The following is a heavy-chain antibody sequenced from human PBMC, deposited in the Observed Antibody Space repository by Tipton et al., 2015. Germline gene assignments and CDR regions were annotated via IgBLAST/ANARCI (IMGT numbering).Heavy chain of an antibody. CDR2: IWYDGSNK. D-gene: IGHD2-2*01. CDR1: GFIFSSYG. Sequence: SLRLSCAASGFIFSSYGMHWVRQAPGKGLEWVAVIWYDGSNKYYADSVKGRFTISRDNSKNTLYLQMNSLRAEDTAVYYCAKWEDILVLPAGVMDVWGQGTTVTVS. V-gene: IGHV3-33*06. CDR3: AKWEDILVLPAGVMDV. J-gene: IGHJ6*02.